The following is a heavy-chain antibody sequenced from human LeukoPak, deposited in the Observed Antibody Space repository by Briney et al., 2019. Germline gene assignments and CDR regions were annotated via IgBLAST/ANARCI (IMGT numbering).Heavy chain of an antibody. CDR3: AKDLNGYYDSSGMGSS. Sequence: GGSLRLSCAASGFTFSSHWMHWVRQAPGKGLVWVSRINSDGSSTSYADSVKGRFTISRDNAKNTLYLQMNSLRVEDTAVYYCAKDLNGYYDSSGMGSSWGQGTLVTVSS. D-gene: IGHD3-22*01. CDR2: INSDGSST. V-gene: IGHV3-74*01. J-gene: IGHJ5*02. CDR1: GFTFSSHW.